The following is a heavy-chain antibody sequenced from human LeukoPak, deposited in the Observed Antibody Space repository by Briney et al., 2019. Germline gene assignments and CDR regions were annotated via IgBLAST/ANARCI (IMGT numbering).Heavy chain of an antibody. Sequence: GGSLRLSCAASGFTFSSYWMSWVRQAPGKGLEWVANIKQDGSEKYYVDSVKGRFTISRDNAKGSVYLQMNNLGVEDTAVYYCARDKGWNVCEYWGQGTLVTVSS. V-gene: IGHV3-7*01. CDR2: IKQDGSEK. CDR1: GFTFSSYW. D-gene: IGHD1-1*01. CDR3: ARDKGWNVCEY. J-gene: IGHJ4*02.